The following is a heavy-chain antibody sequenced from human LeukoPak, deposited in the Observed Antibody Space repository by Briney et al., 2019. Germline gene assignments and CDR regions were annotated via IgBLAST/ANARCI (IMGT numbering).Heavy chain of an antibody. D-gene: IGHD2-2*01. CDR2: INWNGGST. CDR3: ARVLRYCSSTSCYVGAFDI. V-gene: IGHV3-20*01. Sequence: GSLRLSCAASGFTFSSYWMHWVRQTPGKGLEWVSGINWNGGSTGYADSVKGRFTISRDNAKNSLYLQMNSLRAEDTALYHCARVLRYCSSTSCYVGAFDIWGQGTMVTVSS. CDR1: GFTFSSYW. J-gene: IGHJ3*02.